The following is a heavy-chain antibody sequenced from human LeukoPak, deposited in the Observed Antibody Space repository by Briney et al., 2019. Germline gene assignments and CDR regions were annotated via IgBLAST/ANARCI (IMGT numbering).Heavy chain of an antibody. CDR1: GFTVSSNY. V-gene: IGHV3-66*02. CDR3: ARSQKDPTSYYYYYMDV. CDR2: NYSGGST. J-gene: IGHJ6*03. Sequence: GGSLRLSCAASGFTVSSNYMSWVRQAPGKGLEWVSVNYSGGSTYYADSVKGRFTISRDNSKNTLYLQMNSLRAEGTAVYYCARSQKDPTSYYYYYMDVWGKGTTVTVSS.